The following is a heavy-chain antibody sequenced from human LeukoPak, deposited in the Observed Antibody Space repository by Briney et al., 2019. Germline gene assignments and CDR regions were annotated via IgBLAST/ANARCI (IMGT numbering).Heavy chain of an antibody. Sequence: ASVKVSCKASGYTFSGYYIFWVRRAPGQGLEWMGWINPNSGGTNYAPEFQGRLTMTRDTSITTAYMELSTLRSDDTAVYYCALIGDHAWFDPWGQGTLVTVSS. CDR1: GYTFSGYY. CDR2: INPNSGGT. CDR3: ALIGDHAWFDP. D-gene: IGHD3-10*01. J-gene: IGHJ5*02. V-gene: IGHV1-2*02.